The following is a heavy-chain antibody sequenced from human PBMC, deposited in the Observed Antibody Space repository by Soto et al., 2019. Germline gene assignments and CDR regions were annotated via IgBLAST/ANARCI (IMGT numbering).Heavy chain of an antibody. CDR1: GFTFDDYA. J-gene: IGHJ4*02. Sequence: EVQLVESGGGLVQPGRSLRLSCAASGFTFDDYAMHWVRQAPGKGLEWVSGVSWKSGSIGYADSVKGRFTISRDNAKKSLYLQMNSLRAEDTALYYFAKDMWGSSTSNFDSWGQGTLVTVSS. V-gene: IGHV3-9*01. D-gene: IGHD6-6*01. CDR2: VSWKSGSI. CDR3: AKDMWGSSTSNFDS.